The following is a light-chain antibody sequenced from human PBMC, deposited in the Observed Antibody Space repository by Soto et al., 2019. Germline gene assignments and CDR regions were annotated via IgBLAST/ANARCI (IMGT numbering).Light chain of an antibody. CDR3: GTWDSSLSAGV. CDR1: SSNIGNNY. J-gene: IGLJ2*01. CDR2: ENN. V-gene: IGLV1-51*02. Sequence: QSVLTQPPSVSAAPGQKVTISCSGSSSNIGNNYVSWYQQFPGTAPKLLIYENNKRPSGIPDRFSGSKSGTSATLGITGLQTGDEADYYCGTWDSSLSAGVFDGGTKVTVL.